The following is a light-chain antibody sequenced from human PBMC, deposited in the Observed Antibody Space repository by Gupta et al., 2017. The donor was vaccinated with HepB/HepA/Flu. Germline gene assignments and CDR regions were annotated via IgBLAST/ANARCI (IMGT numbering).Light chain of an antibody. CDR2: ASS. CDR3: QEYNCGPMGS. V-gene: IGKV3-15*01. CDR1: QSVATN. J-gene: IGKJ2*04. Sequence: TQSPATLSVSPGERATLSCRASQSVATNVAWYQQKPGQAPRLLIDASSTRAAGVSARISGGGAGTDCTLTISSLQSDDFTLYFWQEYNCGPMGSFGQGTKLEIK.